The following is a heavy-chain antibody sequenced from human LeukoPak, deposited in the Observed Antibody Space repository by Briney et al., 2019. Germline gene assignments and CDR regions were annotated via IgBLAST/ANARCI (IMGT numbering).Heavy chain of an antibody. D-gene: IGHD6-19*01. CDR1: GGSISSDRYY. CDR3: ARQDSSGWYDFDY. V-gene: IGHV4-39*01. CDR2: IYYSGST. J-gene: IGHJ4*02. Sequence: SETLSLTCAVSGGSISSDRYYWGWIRQPPGKGLEWIGNIYYSGSTYYNPSLKSRVTISVDTSKNQFSLKLSSVTAADTAVYYCARQDSSGWYDFDYWGQGTLVTVSS.